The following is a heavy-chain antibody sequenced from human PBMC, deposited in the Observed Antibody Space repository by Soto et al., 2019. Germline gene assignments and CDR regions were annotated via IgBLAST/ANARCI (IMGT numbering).Heavy chain of an antibody. CDR3: ARRGGATVTTAGAFDI. D-gene: IGHD4-17*01. J-gene: IGHJ3*02. CDR2: IYYSGST. CDR1: GGSISSSSYY. V-gene: IGHV4-39*01. Sequence: QLQLQESGPGLVKPSETLSLTCTVSGGSISSSSYYWGWIRQPPGKGLEWIGSIYYSGSTYYNPSLKSRVTISVDTSKNQFSLKLSSVTAADTAVYYCARRGGATVTTAGAFDIWGQGTMVTVSS.